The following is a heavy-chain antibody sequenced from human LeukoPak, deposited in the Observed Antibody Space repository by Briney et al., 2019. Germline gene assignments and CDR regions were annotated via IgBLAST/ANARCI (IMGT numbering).Heavy chain of an antibody. CDR3: AREGHGDFPSSFDY. J-gene: IGHJ4*02. V-gene: IGHV3-21*01. CDR1: GLTFSSYN. Sequence: GGSLRLSCAASGLTFSSYNMNWVRQAPGKGLEWVSSIGRSSSYIYYADSVKGRFTISRDNAKNSLYLQMNSLRAEDTAVYHRAREGHGDFPSSFDYWGQGTLVTVSS. CDR2: IGRSSSYI. D-gene: IGHD4-17*01.